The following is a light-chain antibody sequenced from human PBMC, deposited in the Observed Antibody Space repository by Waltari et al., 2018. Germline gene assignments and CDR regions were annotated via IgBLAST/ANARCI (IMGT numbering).Light chain of an antibody. CDR1: RSAAGGFNS. CDR2: EVS. Sequence: QSALTQPPSPSRAPGPSVTLPFTGTRSAAGGFNSVSWYQQYPGKAPKLMIYEVSKRSSGVPERFSGSKSGNTASLTVSGLQGDDEADYYCSSYAGSNTVVFGGGTKLTVL. J-gene: IGLJ2*01. V-gene: IGLV2-8*01. CDR3: SSYAGSNTVV.